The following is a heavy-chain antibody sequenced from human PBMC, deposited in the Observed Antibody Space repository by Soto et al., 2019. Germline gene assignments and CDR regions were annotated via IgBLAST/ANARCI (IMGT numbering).Heavy chain of an antibody. CDR2: IKKDGTEK. CDR3: ARGPSYSDYSNDWFFDS. Sequence: GGSLRLSCAASGFTFSGYWMTWVRQAPGKGLEWVADIKKDGTEKYYVDSLKGRFTISRDNAKKLVYLQMNGLTVEDTAVYRCARGPSYSDYSNDWFFDSWGQGALVTVS. V-gene: IGHV3-7*03. D-gene: IGHD3-9*01. J-gene: IGHJ4*02. CDR1: GFTFSGYW.